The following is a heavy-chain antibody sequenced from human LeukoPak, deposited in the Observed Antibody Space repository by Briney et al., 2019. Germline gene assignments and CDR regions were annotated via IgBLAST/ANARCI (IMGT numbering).Heavy chain of an antibody. V-gene: IGHV1-18*01. CDR2: ISAYNGNT. D-gene: IGHD3-22*01. J-gene: IGHJ4*02. CDR3: ARHIRIDYYDSSGYYLFDY. Sequence: ASVKVSCKASGYTFTSYDINWVRQAPGQGLEWMGWISAYNGNTNYAQKLQGRVTMTTDTSTSTAYMELRSLRSDDTAVYYCARHIRIDYYDSSGYYLFDYWGQGTLVTVSS. CDR1: GYTFTSYD.